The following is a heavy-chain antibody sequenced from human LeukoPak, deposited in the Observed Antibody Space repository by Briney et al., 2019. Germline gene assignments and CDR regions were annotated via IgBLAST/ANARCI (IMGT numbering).Heavy chain of an antibody. D-gene: IGHD3-3*01. Sequence: SETLSLTCTVSGGSISSYYWCWIRQPPGKGLEWIGYIYYSGSTNYNPSLKSRVTISVDTSKNQFSLKLSSVTAADTAVYYCASSGISSYGMDVWGQGTTVTVSS. CDR3: ASSGISSYGMDV. J-gene: IGHJ6*02. V-gene: IGHV4-59*12. CDR2: IYYSGST. CDR1: GGSISSYY.